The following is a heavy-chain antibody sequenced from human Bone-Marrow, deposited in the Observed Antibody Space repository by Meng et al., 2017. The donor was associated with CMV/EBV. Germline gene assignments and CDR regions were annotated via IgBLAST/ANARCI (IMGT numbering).Heavy chain of an antibody. J-gene: IGHJ4*02. CDR2: IRYDGSNK. Sequence: GESLKISCAASGFTFSSYGMHWVRQAPGKGLEWVAFIRYDGSNKYYADSVKGRFTISRDNSKNTLYLQMNSLRAEDTALYYCAKDISRVAVAGADYWGQGKLVNVDS. CDR3: AKDISRVAVAGADY. D-gene: IGHD6-19*01. V-gene: IGHV3-30*02. CDR1: GFTFSSYG.